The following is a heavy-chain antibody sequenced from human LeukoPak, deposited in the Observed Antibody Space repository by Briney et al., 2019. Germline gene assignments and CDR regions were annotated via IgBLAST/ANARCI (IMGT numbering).Heavy chain of an antibody. D-gene: IGHD1-26*01. CDR2: IDSDGSGT. J-gene: IGHJ4*02. CDR3: ARGNSGSRSIPFDY. V-gene: IGHV3-74*01. Sequence: GGSLRLSCSASGLTLSGYWMHWVRQIPGKGLVWVSRIDSDGSGTSYADSVKGRFTVSRDNAKNTLYLQMNSLRAEDTAVYYCARGNSGSRSIPFDYWGQGSLVTVSS. CDR1: GLTLSGYW.